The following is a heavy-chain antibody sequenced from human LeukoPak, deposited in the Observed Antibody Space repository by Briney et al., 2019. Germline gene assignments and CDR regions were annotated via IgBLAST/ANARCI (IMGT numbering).Heavy chain of an antibody. CDR2: IKQDGSEK. Sequence: GGSLRLSCEASGLTFSSYAMSWVRQAPGKGLEWVANIKQDGSEKYYVDSVKGRFTISRDNAKNSLYLQMNSLRAEDTAVYYCAREGGLLWFGELPNHFDYWGQGTLVTVSS. J-gene: IGHJ4*02. V-gene: IGHV3-7*01. D-gene: IGHD3-10*01. CDR1: GLTFSSYA. CDR3: AREGGLLWFGELPNHFDY.